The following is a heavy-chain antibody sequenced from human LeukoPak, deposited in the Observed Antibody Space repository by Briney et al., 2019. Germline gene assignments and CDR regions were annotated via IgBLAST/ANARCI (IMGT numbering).Heavy chain of an antibody. CDR1: GFTFSDYY. V-gene: IGHV3-11*01. CDR3: ARDRGNSDPGDWFDS. CDR2: ISGSGSTV. J-gene: IGHJ5*01. Sequence: PGGSLRLSCAASGFTFSDYYMSWLRQAPGKGLEWVSYISGSGSTVYYAASVRGRFTISRDNAKNSLFLQMNSLRAEDTAVYYCARDRGNSDPGDWFDSWGQGTLVTVS. D-gene: IGHD4-23*01.